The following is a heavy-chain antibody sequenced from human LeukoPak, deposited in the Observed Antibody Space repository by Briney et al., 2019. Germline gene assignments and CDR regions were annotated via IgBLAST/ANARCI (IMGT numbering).Heavy chain of an antibody. CDR2: IKPDGGEQ. Sequence: GGSLRLSCVASGLSFSNYWMNWVRQAPGKGLEWVANIKPDGGEQFYVDSVKGRFTISRDNADNSLYLQLTSLRPEDTAVYYCAREHKTFDYWGQGILVTVSS. V-gene: IGHV3-7*03. CDR3: AREHKTFDY. CDR1: GLSFSNYW. J-gene: IGHJ4*02.